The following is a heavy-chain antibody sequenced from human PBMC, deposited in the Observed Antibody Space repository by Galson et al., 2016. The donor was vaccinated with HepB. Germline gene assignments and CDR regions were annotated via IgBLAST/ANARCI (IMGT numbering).Heavy chain of an antibody. CDR2: IFSGDAT. CDR1: GFSVSGKY. J-gene: IGHJ3*02. CDR3: EGYSDPFDI. D-gene: IGHD3-22*01. Sequence: SLRLSCAASGFSVSGKYMSWARQAPGKGLEWVSAIFSGDATYYRDSEKGRFTISRDTSKNTLYLQMNNLRAEDTAIYYCEGYSDPFDIWGQGTMVTVSS. V-gene: IGHV3-53*01.